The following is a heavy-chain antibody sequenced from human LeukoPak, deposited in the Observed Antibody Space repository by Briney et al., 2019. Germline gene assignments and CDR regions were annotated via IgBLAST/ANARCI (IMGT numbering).Heavy chain of an antibody. J-gene: IGHJ4*02. V-gene: IGHV4-39*01. D-gene: IGHD3-3*01. CDR3: AANFHTIFGVVPH. CDR1: GGSISSSSYY. CDR2: IYYSGST. Sequence: PSETLSLTCTVSGGSISSSSYYWGWIRQPPGKGLEWIGSIYYSGSTYYNPSLKSRVTISVDTSKNQFSLKLSSVTAADTAVYYCAANFHTIFGVVPHWGQGTLVTVSS.